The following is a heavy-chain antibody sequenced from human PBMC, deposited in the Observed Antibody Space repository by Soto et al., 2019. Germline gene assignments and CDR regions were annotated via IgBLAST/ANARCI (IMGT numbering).Heavy chain of an antibody. CDR1: GYSFTSYW. V-gene: IGHV5-10-1*01. Sequence: GESLKISCKGSGYSFTSYWISWVRQMPGKGLEWMGRIDPSDSYTNYSPSFQGHVTISADKSISTAYLQWSSLKASDSAMYYCAGYCSVGSGYPTPSLDYYGMDVWGQGTTVTVSS. CDR2: IDPSDSYT. D-gene: IGHD2-15*01. J-gene: IGHJ6*02. CDR3: AGYCSVGSGYPTPSLDYYGMDV.